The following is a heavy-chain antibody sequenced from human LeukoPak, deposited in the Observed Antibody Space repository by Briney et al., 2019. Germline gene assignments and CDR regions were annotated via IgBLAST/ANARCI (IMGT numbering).Heavy chain of an antibody. Sequence: PGGSLRLSCAASRFTFSTSGMSWVRQAPGKGLEWVSGINWNGGNTVYADSVKGRFTISRDNAKNSLYLQMDSLRVEDTALYYCARVRVVWDLDDAFDIWGQGTVVTVSS. CDR1: RFTFSTSG. CDR2: INWNGGNT. J-gene: IGHJ3*02. D-gene: IGHD1-26*01. CDR3: ARVRVVWDLDDAFDI. V-gene: IGHV3-20*04.